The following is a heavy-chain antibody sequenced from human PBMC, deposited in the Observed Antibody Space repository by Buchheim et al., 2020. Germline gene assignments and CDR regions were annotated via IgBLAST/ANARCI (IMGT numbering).Heavy chain of an antibody. CDR3: ARGLVPADAVYWSFDL. D-gene: IGHD2-21*02. CDR2: IYPGDSDI. Sequence: EVQLEQSGAEVTKPGESVKISCMGSGYSFTKHWIAWVRQKPGKGLEWMGIIYPGDSDIRYSPPFQGRITVSVDPSITTAYPQLRGLKASDTATYFCARGLVPADAVYWSFDLWGRGTL. CDR1: GYSFTKHW. J-gene: IGHJ2*01. V-gene: IGHV5-51*03.